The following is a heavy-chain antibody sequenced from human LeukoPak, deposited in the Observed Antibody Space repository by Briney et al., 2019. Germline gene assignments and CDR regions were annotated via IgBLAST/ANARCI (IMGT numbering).Heavy chain of an antibody. D-gene: IGHD2-15*01. CDR3: ARRTGCSGGSCYVDY. CDR1: GGSISSFY. CDR2: IYYSGST. V-gene: IGHV4-59*08. J-gene: IGHJ4*02. Sequence: SETLPLTCTVSGGSISSFYWSWIRQPPGKGLEWIGYIYYSGSTNYNPSLKSRVTISVDTSKNQFSLRLSSVTAADTAVYYCARRTGCSGGSCYVDYWGQGTLVTVSS.